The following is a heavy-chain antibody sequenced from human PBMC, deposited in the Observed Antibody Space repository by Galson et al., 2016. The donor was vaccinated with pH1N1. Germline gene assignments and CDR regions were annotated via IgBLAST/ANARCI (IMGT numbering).Heavy chain of an antibody. J-gene: IGHJ4*02. D-gene: IGHD1-1*01. CDR2: IKSNGETT. Sequence: LRLSCATSGFRFSDYGIHWVRQAPGKGLEYVSAIKSNGETTYYADSVKGRFTISRDNSKNMVYLQMGSLRAEDMAVYYCARVRVSTTAPYFDYWGQGTLVTVSS. CDR1: GFRFSDYG. V-gene: IGHV3-64*02. CDR3: ARVRVSTTAPYFDY.